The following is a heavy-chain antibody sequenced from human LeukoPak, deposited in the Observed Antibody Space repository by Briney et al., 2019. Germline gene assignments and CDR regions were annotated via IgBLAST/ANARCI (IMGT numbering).Heavy chain of an antibody. CDR2: IIPIFGTA. V-gene: IGHV1-69*01. J-gene: IGHJ4*02. D-gene: IGHD3-22*01. Sequence: ASVKVSCKASGGTFSSYAISWVRQAPGQGLEWMGGIIPIFGTANYAQKFQGRVTITADESTSTAYMELSSLRSEDTAVYYCARVDDSSGYYQGNVDYWGQGTLVTVSS. CDR1: GGTFSSYA. CDR3: ARVDDSSGYYQGNVDY.